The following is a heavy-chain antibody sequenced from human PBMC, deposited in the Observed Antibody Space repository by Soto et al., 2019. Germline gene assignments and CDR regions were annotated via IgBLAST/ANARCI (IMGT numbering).Heavy chain of an antibody. J-gene: IGHJ4*02. Sequence: SETLSLTCTVSGGSISSYYWSWIRQPPGKGLEWIGYIYYSGSTNYNPSLKSRVTISVDTSKNQFSLKLSSVTAADTAVYYCARQRRFGELLWGQGTLVTVSS. CDR2: IYYSGST. V-gene: IGHV4-59*08. CDR1: GGSISSYY. CDR3: ARQRRFGELL. D-gene: IGHD3-10*01.